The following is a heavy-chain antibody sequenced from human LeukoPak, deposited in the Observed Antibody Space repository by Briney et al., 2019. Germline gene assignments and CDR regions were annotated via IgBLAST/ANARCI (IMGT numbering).Heavy chain of an antibody. CDR2: IYTGGST. CDR3: ARGPQRIVVVTDYWFDP. D-gene: IGHD2-21*02. V-gene: IGHV4-61*02. CDR1: GGSISSGSYY. J-gene: IGHJ5*02. Sequence: SETLSLTCTVSGGSISSGSYYWSWIRQPAGKGLEWIGRIYTGGSTNYNPSLKSRVTISVDTSKNQFSLKLSSVTAADTAVYYCARGPQRIVVVTDYWFDPWGQGTLVTVSS.